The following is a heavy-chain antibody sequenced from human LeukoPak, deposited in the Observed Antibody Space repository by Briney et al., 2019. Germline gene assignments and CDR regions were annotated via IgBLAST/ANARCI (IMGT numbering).Heavy chain of an antibody. CDR3: ARNTWIQLWSPVD. CDR2: IIPIFGTA. D-gene: IGHD5-18*01. J-gene: IGHJ4*02. CDR1: GGTFSSYA. V-gene: IGHV1-69*06. Sequence: SVKVSCKASGGTFSSYAVSWVRQAPGQGLEWMGGIIPIFGTANYAQKFQGRVTITADKSTSTAYMEPSSLRSEDTAVYYCARNTWIQLWSPVDWGQGTLVTVSS.